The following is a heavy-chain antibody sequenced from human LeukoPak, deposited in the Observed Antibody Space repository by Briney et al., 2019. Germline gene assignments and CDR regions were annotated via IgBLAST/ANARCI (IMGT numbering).Heavy chain of an antibody. Sequence: PGGSLRLSCAASGFTFSSYGMNWVRQAPGKGLEWVSGISWNSGSIGYADSVKGRFTISRDNAKNSLYLQMNSLRAEDMALYYCAKGQRITIFGVTGGYFDYWGQGTLVTVSS. V-gene: IGHV3-9*03. CDR1: GFTFSSYG. J-gene: IGHJ4*02. CDR2: ISWNSGSI. D-gene: IGHD3-3*01. CDR3: AKGQRITIFGVTGGYFDY.